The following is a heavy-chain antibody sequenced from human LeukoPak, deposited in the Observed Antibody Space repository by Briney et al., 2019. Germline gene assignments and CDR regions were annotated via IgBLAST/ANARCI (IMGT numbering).Heavy chain of an antibody. V-gene: IGHV3-64*01. D-gene: IGHD6-19*01. CDR3: ARGVAYSSGWRHAFDI. J-gene: IGHJ3*02. Sequence: PGGSLRLSCAASGFTFSSYAMHWVRQAPGQGLEYVSAISTNGGSTYYASSVRGRFTISRDNSQNTVYLQMGSLRPEDTAVYYCARGVAYSSGWRHAFDIWGQGTMVTVSS. CDR1: GFTFSSYA. CDR2: ISTNGGST.